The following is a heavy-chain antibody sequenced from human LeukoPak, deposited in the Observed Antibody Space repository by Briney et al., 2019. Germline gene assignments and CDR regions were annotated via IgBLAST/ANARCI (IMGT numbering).Heavy chain of an antibody. V-gene: IGHV3-74*01. CDR3: ARESEAAGTYYLDH. J-gene: IGHJ4*02. Sequence: GGSLRLSCAASGFTFNEFWMHWVRQVPGKGLMWVSRIHKDGLHTWYADFMKGRFTISRDNAENTVYLQLNSLRVEDTAVYYCARESEAAGTYYLDHWGQGNLVTVSS. D-gene: IGHD6-25*01. CDR1: GFTFNEFW. CDR2: IHKDGLHT.